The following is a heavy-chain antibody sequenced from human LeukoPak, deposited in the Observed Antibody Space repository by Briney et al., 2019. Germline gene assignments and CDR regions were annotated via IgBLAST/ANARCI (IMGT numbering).Heavy chain of an antibody. D-gene: IGHD3-10*01. CDR3: ARQGYYGSGSYYNT. J-gene: IGHJ5*02. Sequence: PSQTLSLTCTVSGGSISSGSDYWGWIRQPAGKGLEWIGRIYTSGSTNYNPSLKSRVTISVDTSKNQFSLKLSSVTAADTAVYYCARQGYYGSGSYYNTWGQGTLVTVSS. V-gene: IGHV4-61*02. CDR1: GGSISSGSDY. CDR2: IYTSGST.